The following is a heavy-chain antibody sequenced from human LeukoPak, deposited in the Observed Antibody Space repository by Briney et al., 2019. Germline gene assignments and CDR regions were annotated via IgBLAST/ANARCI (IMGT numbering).Heavy chain of an antibody. Sequence: SETLSLTCTVSGGSISSYYWTWIRQPPGKALEWIGYIDYSGSSNSGGTNYNPSLKSRVTISMDTSKNQFSLKLTSVTAADTAVYYCARVPGTHLYYFDYWGQGTLVTVSS. CDR3: ARVPGTHLYYFDY. J-gene: IGHJ4*02. CDR1: GGSISSYY. CDR2: IDYSGSSNSGGT. D-gene: IGHD1-26*01. V-gene: IGHV4-59*01.